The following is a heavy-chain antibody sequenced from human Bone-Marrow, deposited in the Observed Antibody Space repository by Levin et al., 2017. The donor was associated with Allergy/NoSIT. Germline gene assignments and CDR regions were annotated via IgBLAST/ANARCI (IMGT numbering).Heavy chain of an antibody. D-gene: IGHD3-22*01. V-gene: IGHV3-23*01. CDR1: GFIFSNYA. CDR3: AGYDTSAYHSPFDY. Sequence: PGGSLRLSCAASGFIFSNYATNWVRQAPGKGLEWVSQISGSGGNTHYADSVKGRFTFSRDNSKNTLYLQMNSLRAGDTAVYYCAGYDTSAYHSPFDYWGQGTLVTVSS. CDR2: ISGSGGNT. J-gene: IGHJ4*02.